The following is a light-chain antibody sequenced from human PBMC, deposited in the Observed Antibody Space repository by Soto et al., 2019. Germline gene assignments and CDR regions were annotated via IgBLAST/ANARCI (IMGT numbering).Light chain of an antibody. CDR1: QSVSSSS. CDR3: QQYGSSLIT. V-gene: IGKV3-20*01. Sequence: EIVLTQSPGTLSLSPGERATLSCRASQSVSSSSLAWYQQKPGQAPRPLIYAASSRATGIPDRFSGSGSGTDFTLTISRLQPEDFAVYYCQQYGSSLITFGQGTRLEIK. J-gene: IGKJ5*01. CDR2: AAS.